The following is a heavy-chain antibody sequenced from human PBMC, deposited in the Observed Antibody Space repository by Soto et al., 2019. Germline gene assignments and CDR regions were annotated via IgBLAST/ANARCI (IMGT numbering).Heavy chain of an antibody. V-gene: IGHV3-30*18. CDR3: AKALVVLPVAGRVVVAEGFDF. J-gene: IGHJ3*01. CDR1: GFTFNTYA. D-gene: IGHD2-15*01. Sequence: QVQLVESGGGEVQPGRSLRLSCAASGFTFNTYAIHCVRQAPGKGLEWVAVVSSSGNTKYYADSVKGRFTVSRDNSKKMLYLQMDSLRVEDTAVYYCAKALVVLPVAGRVVVAEGFDFWGQGTMVTVSS. CDR2: VSSSGNTK.